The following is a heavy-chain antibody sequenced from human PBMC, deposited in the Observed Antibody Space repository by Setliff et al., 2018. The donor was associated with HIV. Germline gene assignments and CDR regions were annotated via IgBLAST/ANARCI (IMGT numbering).Heavy chain of an antibody. CDR3: ARDSSRGYLDWLSLKYYYSYYIDV. D-gene: IGHD3-9*01. CDR1: GFTFSSYS. CDR2: ISSSDTTI. V-gene: IGHV3-48*01. Sequence: GGSLRLSCAASGFTFSSYSMNWVRQTPGKRLEWVSYISSSDTTIYYADSVKGRFTISRDNAKNSLYLQMSSLRAEDTAVYYCARDSSRGYLDWLSLKYYYSYYIDVWGKGTTVTVSS. J-gene: IGHJ6*03.